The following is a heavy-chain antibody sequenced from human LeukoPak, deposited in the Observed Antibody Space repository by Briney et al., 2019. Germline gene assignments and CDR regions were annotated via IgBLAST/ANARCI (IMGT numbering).Heavy chain of an antibody. CDR1: GFTFSSYA. V-gene: IGHV3-15*01. CDR3: TTDGGMYNWNDVVY. D-gene: IGHD1-1*01. Sequence: GGSLRLSCAASGFTFSSYAMSWVGQAPGKGLEWVGRIKSETDGGTTDYAAPVEGRFTISRDDSKNTLFLQMNSLKTEDTAVYYCTTDGGMYNWNDVVYWGQGTLVTVSS. J-gene: IGHJ4*02. CDR2: IKSETDGGTT.